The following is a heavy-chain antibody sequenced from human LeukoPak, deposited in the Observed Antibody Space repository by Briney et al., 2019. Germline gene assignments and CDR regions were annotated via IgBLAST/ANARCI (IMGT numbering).Heavy chain of an antibody. CDR1: GFTFSSYW. V-gene: IGHV3-30*02. Sequence: GGSLRLSCAASGFTFSSYWMSWVRQAPGKGLEWVAFIRYDGSNKYYADSVKGRFTISRDNSKNTLYLQMNSLRAEDTAVYYCAKDTTPPKAGFDPWGQETLVTVSS. D-gene: IGHD1-14*01. CDR2: IRYDGSNK. CDR3: AKDTTPPKAGFDP. J-gene: IGHJ5*02.